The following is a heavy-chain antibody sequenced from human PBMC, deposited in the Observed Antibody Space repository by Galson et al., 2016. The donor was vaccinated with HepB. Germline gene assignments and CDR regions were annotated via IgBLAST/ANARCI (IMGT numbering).Heavy chain of an antibody. V-gene: IGHV3-11*01. Sequence: SLRLSCAASTSAFSDYFMSWIRQAPGKGLEWVSYISGSGNNIYYAESVKGRFTISRDNTNNSLYLQMNSLRAEDTAVYYCARGLATDYWGQGTLVTVSS. CDR1: TSAFSDYF. J-gene: IGHJ4*02. CDR2: ISGSGNNI. D-gene: IGHD1-26*01. CDR3: ARGLATDY.